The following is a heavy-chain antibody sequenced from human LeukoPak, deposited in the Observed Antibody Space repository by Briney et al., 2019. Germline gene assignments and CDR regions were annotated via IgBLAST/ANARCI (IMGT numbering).Heavy chain of an antibody. CDR3: ARMYYYDSSGYYFRWFDP. CDR2: IYYSGST. CDR1: GGSISSYY. D-gene: IGHD3-22*01. Sequence: SETLSLTCTVSGGSISSYYWSWIRQPPGKGLEWIGYIYYSGSTNYNPSLKSRVTISVDTSKNKFSLKLSSVTAADTAVYYCARMYYYDSSGYYFRWFDPWGQGTLVTVSS. V-gene: IGHV4-59*01. J-gene: IGHJ5*02.